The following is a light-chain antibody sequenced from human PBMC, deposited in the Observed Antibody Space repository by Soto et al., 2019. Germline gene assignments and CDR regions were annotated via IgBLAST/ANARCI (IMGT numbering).Light chain of an antibody. J-gene: IGLJ3*02. Sequence: QSALNQPASVSGSPGQSITISCTGSSRDIGAYDFVSWYHQHPGNAPKLLIYEVTNRASGISNRFSGSRSGYTASLTLSGLLSEDESDYYCSSYTTSSTWVFGGGTKLTVL. V-gene: IGLV2-14*01. CDR2: EVT. CDR1: SRDIGAYDF. CDR3: SSYTTSSTWV.